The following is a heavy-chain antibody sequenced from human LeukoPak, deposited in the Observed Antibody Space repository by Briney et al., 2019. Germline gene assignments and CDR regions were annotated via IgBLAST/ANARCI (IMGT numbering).Heavy chain of an antibody. CDR2: ISSGGHST. J-gene: IGHJ4*02. CDR1: GFSVSNYA. Sequence: PGGSLRLSCAASGFSVSNYAMTWVRQAPGKGLEWVSGISSGGHSTYYADAVKGRFTISRDTSKNTLYLQMNSLKTEDTAVYYCTTQYSSGPPGYWGQGTLVTVSS. V-gene: IGHV3-23*01. CDR3: TTQYSSGPPGY. D-gene: IGHD6-19*01.